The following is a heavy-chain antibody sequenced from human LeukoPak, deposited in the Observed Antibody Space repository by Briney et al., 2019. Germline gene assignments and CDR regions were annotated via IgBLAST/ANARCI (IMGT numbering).Heavy chain of an antibody. J-gene: IGHJ3*02. CDR3: ARVERVYDSSGYYSFGTAFDI. CDR1: GGSISSGGYS. CDR2: IYHSGSA. Sequence: SGTLSLTCAVSGGSISSGGYSWSWIRQPPGKGLEWIGYIYHSGSAYYNPSLKSRVTISVDRSKNQFSLKLSSVTAADTAVYYCARVERVYDSSGYYSFGTAFDIWGQGTMVTVSS. D-gene: IGHD3-22*01. V-gene: IGHV4-30-2*01.